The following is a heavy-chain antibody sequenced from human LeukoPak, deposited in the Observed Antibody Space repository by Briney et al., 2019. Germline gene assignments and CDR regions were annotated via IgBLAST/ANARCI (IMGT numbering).Heavy chain of an antibody. CDR1: APIFTFYG. Sequence: PAQSLRPSCAPSAPIFTFYGMHWVRPAPGKGLEWVAVTLYDGRNNYYAASVKGRFTISRDDSKTTVYLLMNSLRAEDTAVYYCAREVAPLYFHYGMDVWGEGTTVTVSS. J-gene: IGHJ6*01. D-gene: IGHD2-21*01. CDR2: TLYDGRNN. CDR3: AREVAPLYFHYGMDV. V-gene: IGHV3-33*01.